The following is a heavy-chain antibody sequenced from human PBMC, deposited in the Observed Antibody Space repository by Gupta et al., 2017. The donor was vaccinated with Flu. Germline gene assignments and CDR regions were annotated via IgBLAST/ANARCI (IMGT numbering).Heavy chain of an antibody. V-gene: IGHV3-23*01. CDR2: ISGSGGST. CDR1: GFTFSSYA. J-gene: IGHJ4*02. CDR3: AKDSLVVVAASLGDY. D-gene: IGHD2-15*01. Sequence: EVQLLESGGGLVQPGGFLRLSCAASGFTFSSYAMSWVRQAPGKGLEWVSAISGSGGSTYYADSVKGRFTISRDNSKNTLYLQMNSLRAEDTAVYYCAKDSLVVVAASLGDYWGQGTLVTVSS.